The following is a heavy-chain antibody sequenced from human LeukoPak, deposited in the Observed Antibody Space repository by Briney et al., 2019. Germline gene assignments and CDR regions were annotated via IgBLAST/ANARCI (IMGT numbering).Heavy chain of an antibody. CDR1: GYTLTSYD. J-gene: IGHJ4*02. CDR3: ARTFRGYDTTGD. D-gene: IGHD5-12*01. CDR2: MNPNSGNT. V-gene: IGHV1-8*01. Sequence: ASVKVSCKASGYTLTSYDINWVRQATGQGLEWMGWMNPNSGNTGYAQKFQGRVTMTRNTSISTAYMELSSLRSEDTAVYYCARTFRGYDTTGDWGQGTLVTVSS.